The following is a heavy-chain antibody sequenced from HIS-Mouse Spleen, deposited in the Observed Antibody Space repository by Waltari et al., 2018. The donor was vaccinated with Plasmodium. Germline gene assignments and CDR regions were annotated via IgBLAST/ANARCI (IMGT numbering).Heavy chain of an antibody. D-gene: IGHD7-27*01. Sequence: QVQLVESGGGVVQPGRSLRLSCAASGFTFSSYAMHWVRQAPGKGLEWVAVISYDGSNKYYADSVKGRFTISRDNSKNTLYRQMNSLRAEDTAVYYCARDPLTGELTGFDYWGQGTLVSVSS. CDR3: ARDPLTGELTGFDY. J-gene: IGHJ4*02. CDR1: GFTFSSYA. V-gene: IGHV3-30*04. CDR2: ISYDGSNK.